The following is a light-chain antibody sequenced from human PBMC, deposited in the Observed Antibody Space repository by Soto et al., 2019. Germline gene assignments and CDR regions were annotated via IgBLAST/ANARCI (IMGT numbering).Light chain of an antibody. CDR1: QSVSSN. CDR2: GAS. J-gene: IGKJ1*01. V-gene: IGKV3-15*01. CDR3: QQYNNWPPWT. Sequence: EIMMTQSPATLSVSPGERATLSCRASQSVSSNLAWYQQKPGQAPRLLIYGASTRATGIPARFSGSGSGTEFTLTISSLQSEEFAVYYCQQYNNWPPWTFGQGTKGDIK.